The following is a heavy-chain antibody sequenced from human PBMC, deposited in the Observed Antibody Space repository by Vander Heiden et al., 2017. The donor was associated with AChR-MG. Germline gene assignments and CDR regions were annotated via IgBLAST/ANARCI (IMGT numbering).Heavy chain of an antibody. D-gene: IGHD3-10*01. J-gene: IGHJ6*02. CDR2: IIPIFGTA. V-gene: IGHV1-69*01. CDR3: ARVLWFRTDYYYGMDV. Sequence: QVQLVQSAVEVKTPGSSVKVPCKASGGTFSSYAVSWVRQVPGQGLEWMGGIIPIFGTANYARNFQGRVTVTADESTSTAYMELSSLRSEDTAVYYCARVLWFRTDYYYGMDVWGQGTTVTVSS. CDR1: GGTFSSYA.